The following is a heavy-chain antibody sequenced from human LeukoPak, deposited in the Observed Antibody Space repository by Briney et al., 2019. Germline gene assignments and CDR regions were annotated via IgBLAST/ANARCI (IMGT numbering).Heavy chain of an antibody. V-gene: IGHV3-21*06. CDR1: GLPFSIYS. CDR2: ISSSSSHK. Sequence: GGSLRLSCAASGLPFSIYSMNWVRQAPGKGLEWVSSISSSSSHKYYADSVKGRFTISRDNAKNSVYLQMNSLRAEDTAVYYCARGKYSSSPDYYYMDVWGKGTTVTVSS. D-gene: IGHD6-6*01. J-gene: IGHJ6*03. CDR3: ARGKYSSSPDYYYMDV.